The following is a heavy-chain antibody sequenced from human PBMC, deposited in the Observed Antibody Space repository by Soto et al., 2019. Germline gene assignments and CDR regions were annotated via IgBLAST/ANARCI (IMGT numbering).Heavy chain of an antibody. CDR3: ARGRGLYNSGRSQLDS. Sequence: ASVKVSCKASGGTFSKYTVNWVRQAPRQGLEWLGGIIPRFGTTNYAPTLQDRVTITADESMNTVYMELGSLRSEDTALYYCARGRGLYNSGRSQLDSWGQGTLVTVSS. CDR2: IIPRFGTT. D-gene: IGHD1-1*01. CDR1: GGTFSKYT. V-gene: IGHV1-69*13. J-gene: IGHJ4*02.